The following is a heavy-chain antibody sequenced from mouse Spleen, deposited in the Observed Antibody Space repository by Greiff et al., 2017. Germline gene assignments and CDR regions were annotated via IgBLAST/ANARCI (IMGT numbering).Heavy chain of an antibody. CDR3: ARTRADGSSYFDY. CDR1: GFNIKDYY. Sequence: EVQLQQSGAELVKPGASVKLSCTASGFNIKDYYMHWVKQRTEQGLEWIGRIDPEDGETKYAPTFQGKATITADTSSNTAYLQLSSLTSEDTAVYYCARTRADGSSYFDYWGQGTTLTVSS. V-gene: IGHV14-2*01. D-gene: IGHD1-1*01. CDR2: IDPEDGET. J-gene: IGHJ2*01.